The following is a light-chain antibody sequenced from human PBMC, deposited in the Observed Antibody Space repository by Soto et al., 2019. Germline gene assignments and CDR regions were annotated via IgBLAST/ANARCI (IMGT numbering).Light chain of an antibody. CDR3: HQYRSSPQT. CDR2: GAS. V-gene: IGKV3-20*01. Sequence: EIVMTQSRATLSVSPGYRATLSCRASQSVNRNLAWYQQKPGQAPRLLGYGASSKATGIPDRFSGSGSGTEFSLTISRLEPEDFEVYYCHQYRSSPQTFGQGTKVYIK. J-gene: IGKJ1*01. CDR1: QSVNRN.